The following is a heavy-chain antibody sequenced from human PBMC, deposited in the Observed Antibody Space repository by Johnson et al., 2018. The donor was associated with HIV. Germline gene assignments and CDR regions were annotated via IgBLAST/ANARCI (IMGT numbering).Heavy chain of an antibody. D-gene: IGHD6-6*01. CDR1: GFTFSSYA. CDR3: ARAEQLAGGAFDI. Sequence: QVHLVESGGGVVQPGRSLRLSCAASGFTFSSYAMHWVRQAPGKGLEWVAVISYDGSNKYYADSVKGRFTISRDNSKNTLYLQMNSLRAEDTAVYYCARAEQLAGGAFDIWGKGQWSPSLQ. CDR2: ISYDGSNK. V-gene: IGHV3-30*04. J-gene: IGHJ3*02.